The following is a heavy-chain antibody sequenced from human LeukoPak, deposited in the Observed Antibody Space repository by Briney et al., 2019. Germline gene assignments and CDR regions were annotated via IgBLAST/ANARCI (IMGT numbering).Heavy chain of an antibody. CDR3: ANTGLFGNYYGMDV. CDR2: ISYDGSNK. Sequence: GGSLRLSCAASGFTFSSYGMHWGRQAPGKGLEWVAVISYDGSNKYYADSVKGRFTISRDNSKNTLYLQMNSLRAEDTAVYYCANTGLFGNYYGMDVWGQGTTVTVSS. V-gene: IGHV3-30*18. CDR1: GFTFSSYG. J-gene: IGHJ6*02. D-gene: IGHD2-8*02.